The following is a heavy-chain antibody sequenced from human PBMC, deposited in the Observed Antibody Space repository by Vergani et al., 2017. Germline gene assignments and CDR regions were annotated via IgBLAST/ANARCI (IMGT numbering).Heavy chain of an antibody. Sequence: EVQLLESGGGLVQPGGSLSLSCAASVFTFISYAMSWVRRAPGKGVEWFSSIIGSGGSTYYADSVKGRFTISRDNSKNTLYLQMNSLRAEDTAVYYCAKEQTTVTSFFGYWGQGTLVTVSS. J-gene: IGHJ4*02. CDR1: VFTFISYA. CDR3: AKEQTTVTSFFGY. D-gene: IGHD4-17*01. CDR2: IIGSGGST. V-gene: IGHV3-23*01.